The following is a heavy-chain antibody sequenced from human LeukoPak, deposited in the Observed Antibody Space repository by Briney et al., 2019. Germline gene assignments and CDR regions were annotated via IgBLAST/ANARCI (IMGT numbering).Heavy chain of an antibody. CDR3: ARDLFDY. Sequence: SEGSLRLSCAASGLILSTYWMSWVRQAPGKGLEWVANINQDGSEKYYLDSVKGRFTISSDNAKNSLFLQMNSLRAEDTAVYYCARDLFDYWGQGTLVTVSS. J-gene: IGHJ4*02. V-gene: IGHV3-7*01. CDR1: GLILSTYW. CDR2: INQDGSEK.